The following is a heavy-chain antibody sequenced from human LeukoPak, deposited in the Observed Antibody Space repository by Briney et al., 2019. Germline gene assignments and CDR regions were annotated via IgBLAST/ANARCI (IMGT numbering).Heavy chain of an antibody. CDR2: IYYSGST. J-gene: IGHJ5*02. CDR3: ARGADSSGYYYGGNNWFDP. D-gene: IGHD3-22*01. CDR1: GGSISSGGYY. V-gene: IGHV4-31*03. Sequence: PSETLSLTCTVSGGSISSGGYYWSWIRQHPGKGLEWIGYIYYSGSTHYNPSLKSRVTISVDTSKNQFSLKLSSVTAADTAVYYCARGADSSGYYYGGNNWFDPWGQGTLVTVSS.